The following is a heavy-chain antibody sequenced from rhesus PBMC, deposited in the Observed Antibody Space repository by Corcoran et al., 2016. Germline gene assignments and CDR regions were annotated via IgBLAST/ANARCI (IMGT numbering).Heavy chain of an antibody. V-gene: IGHV4-73*01. D-gene: IGHD2-15*01. Sequence: QVKLQQWGEGLVKPSETLSLTCAVYDVSITGYYWSWIRQPPGKGLEWIGNIDGDSANTNYNPSRKNRVTISKDTSKNQFSLKLSSVTAADTAAYFCARDSGSRGNDYWGQGVLVTVSS. CDR1: DVSITGYY. J-gene: IGHJ4*01. CDR2: IDGDSANT. CDR3: ARDSGSRGNDY.